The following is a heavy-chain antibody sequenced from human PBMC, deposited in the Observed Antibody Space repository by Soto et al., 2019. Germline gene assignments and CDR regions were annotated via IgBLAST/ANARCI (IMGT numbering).Heavy chain of an antibody. CDR2: IIPILGIA. J-gene: IGHJ4*02. CDR1: GGTFSSYT. V-gene: IGHV1-69*02. D-gene: IGHD6-13*01. CDR3: ARSRGYSSTPGDY. Sequence: QVQLVQSGAEVKKPGSSVKVSCKASGGTFSSYTISWVRQAPGQGLEWMGRIIPILGIANYAQKFQGRVTINADKSTSTAYMELSSLRSEDTAVYYCARSRGYSSTPGDYWGQGTLVTVSS.